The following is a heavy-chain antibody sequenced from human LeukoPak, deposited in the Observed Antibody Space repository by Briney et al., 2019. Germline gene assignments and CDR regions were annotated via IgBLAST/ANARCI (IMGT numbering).Heavy chain of an antibody. V-gene: IGHV4-39*02. CDR2: IYYSGST. D-gene: IGHD1-26*01. CDR3: ARGRPYSGGYHLDY. Sequence: SETLSLTCTVSGDSTSSDRYYGGWVRQPPGKGLEWIGNIYYSGSTYYNPSLKSRVTMSVDTSKNQFFLKLNSVTAADTAVYYCARGRPYSGGYHLDYWGQGALVTVSA. CDR1: GDSTSSDRYY. J-gene: IGHJ4*02.